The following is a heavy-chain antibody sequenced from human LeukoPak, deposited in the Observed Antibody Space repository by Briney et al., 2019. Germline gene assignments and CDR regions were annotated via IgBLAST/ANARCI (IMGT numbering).Heavy chain of an antibody. CDR1: GYTFTGYY. CDR3: ARVAAEVVGVPGAIGFGWLRRDYYYMDV. CDR2: MDPNSGNT. V-gene: IGHV1-8*03. Sequence: GASVKVSCKASGYTFTGYYMHWVRQATGQGLEWMGWMDPNSGNTGYAQKFQGRVTFTRNTSISTAYMELSSLRSEDTAVYYCARVAAEVVGVPGAIGFGWLRRDYYYMDVWGKGTTVTVS. J-gene: IGHJ6*03. D-gene: IGHD2-2*02.